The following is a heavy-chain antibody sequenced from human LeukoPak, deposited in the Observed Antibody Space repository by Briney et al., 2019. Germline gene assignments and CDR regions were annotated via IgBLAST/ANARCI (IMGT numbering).Heavy chain of an antibody. D-gene: IGHD3-22*01. J-gene: IGHJ4*02. V-gene: IGHV3-23*01. CDR1: GFTFSSSA. CDR3: AKDLRGYYYDSSGYSAY. CDR2: ISASGGST. Sequence: PGGSLRLSCAASGFTFSSSAMSWVRQVPGKGLEWVSGISASGGSTYYADSVRGRFTISRDNSKNTLYVQMNSLRDEDTAVYYCAKDLRGYYYDSSGYSAYWGQGTLVTVSS.